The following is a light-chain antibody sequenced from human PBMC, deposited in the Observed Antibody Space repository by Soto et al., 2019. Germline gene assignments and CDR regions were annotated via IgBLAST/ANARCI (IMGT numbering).Light chain of an antibody. CDR2: GAS. V-gene: IGKV3-15*01. Sequence: EITGTQTPATLSVSEGEWITLSCRASQSLRSSLAWYQQKPGQAPRLLIYGASTRATGIPARFSGSGSGTEFTLTFSILQSEDFAVYYCQQYYDWSMTFGQGTRLEIK. CDR3: QQYYDWSMT. J-gene: IGKJ5*01. CDR1: QSLRSS.